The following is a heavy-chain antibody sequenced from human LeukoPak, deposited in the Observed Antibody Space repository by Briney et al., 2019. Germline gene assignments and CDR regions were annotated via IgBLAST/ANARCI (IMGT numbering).Heavy chain of an antibody. CDR2: VYFSGST. J-gene: IGHJ4*02. V-gene: IGHV4-59*01. D-gene: IGHD3-22*01. CDR3: ARVDYYDSSGYPDY. CDR1: GGSISSYY. Sequence: SETLSLTCTVSGGSISSYYWTWIRQPPGKGLEWIGYVYFSGSTNYNPSLKSRVTISVDTSNQFSLKLTSVTAADTAVYYCARVDYYDSSGYPDYWGQGTLVTVSS.